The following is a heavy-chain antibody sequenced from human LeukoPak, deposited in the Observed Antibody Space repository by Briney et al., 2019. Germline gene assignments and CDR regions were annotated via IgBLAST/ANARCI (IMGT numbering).Heavy chain of an antibody. D-gene: IGHD1-26*01. J-gene: IGHJ4*02. Sequence: GRSLRLSCAASGFTFSSYAMHWVRQAPGKGLEWVAVISYDGSNKYYADSVKGRFTISRDNSKNTLYLQMNSLRAEDTAVYYCARVWVGAIRGFYFDYWGQGTLVTVSS. CDR2: ISYDGSNK. CDR3: ARVWVGAIRGFYFDY. V-gene: IGHV3-30-3*01. CDR1: GFTFSSYA.